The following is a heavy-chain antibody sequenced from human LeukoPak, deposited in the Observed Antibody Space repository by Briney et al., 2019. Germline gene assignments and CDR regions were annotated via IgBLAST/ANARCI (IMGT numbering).Heavy chain of an antibody. D-gene: IGHD3-22*01. CDR3: ARESITMIVVVSAPHDAFDI. CDR2: IYYSGCT. Sequence: SETLSLTCTVSGGSISSGGYYWSWIRQHPGKGLEWIGYIYYSGCTYYNPSLKSRVTISVDTSKNQFSLKLSSVTAADTAVYYCARESITMIVVVSAPHDAFDIWGQGTMVTVSS. CDR1: GGSISSGGYY. V-gene: IGHV4-31*03. J-gene: IGHJ3*02.